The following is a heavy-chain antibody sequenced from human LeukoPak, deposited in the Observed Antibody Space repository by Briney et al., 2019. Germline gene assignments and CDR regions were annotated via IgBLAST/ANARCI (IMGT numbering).Heavy chain of an antibody. CDR2: ITKSGDST. CDR1: GFSFNTYG. J-gene: IGHJ4*02. CDR3: AKDPSWSGYFDY. Sequence: GGSLRLSCAASGFSFNTYGMNWVRQAPGKGLEWVSSITKSGDSTYYADTVRGRLTISRDNSKNTLYLQMNSLRAEDTAVYHCAKDPSWSGYFDYWGQGTLVTVSS. D-gene: IGHD6-13*01. V-gene: IGHV3-23*01.